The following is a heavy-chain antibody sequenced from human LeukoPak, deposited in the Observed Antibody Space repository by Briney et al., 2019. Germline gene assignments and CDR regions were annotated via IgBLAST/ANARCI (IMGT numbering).Heavy chain of an antibody. D-gene: IGHD3-22*01. CDR1: GFTFSSYS. J-gene: IGHJ4*02. CDR2: VSPSSSYI. CDR3: ARLTNSGYYWLFDY. V-gene: IGHV3-21*01. Sequence: GGSLRLSCAASGFTFSSYSMNWVRQAPGKGLEWVSSVSPSSSYIYYADSVKGRFTISRDNAENSLFLQMNSLRAEDTAVYYCARLTNSGYYWLFDYWGQGTLVTVSS.